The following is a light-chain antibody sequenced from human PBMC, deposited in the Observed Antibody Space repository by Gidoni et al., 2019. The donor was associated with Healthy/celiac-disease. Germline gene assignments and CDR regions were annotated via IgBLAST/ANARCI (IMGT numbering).Light chain of an antibody. CDR2: DAS. J-gene: IGKJ1*01. CDR1: QRISSW. Sequence: DIQMTQSPSTLSASVGDRVTITCRASQRISSWLAWYQQKPGKAPKLLICDASSLESGVPSRFSGSGSGTEFSLTISSLQPDDFATYYCQQYNSYSRTFGQGTKVEIK. V-gene: IGKV1-5*01. CDR3: QQYNSYSRT.